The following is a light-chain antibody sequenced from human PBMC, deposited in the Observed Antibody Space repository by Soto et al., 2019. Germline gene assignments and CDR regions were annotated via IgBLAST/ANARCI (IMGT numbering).Light chain of an antibody. CDR3: QQYGSSPRT. Sequence: EIGLTQSPGTLSLSPGERATLSCRASQSVSSRNLAWYQQKPGQAPRLLIYGASSRATGIPDRFSGSGSGTDFTLTISRLEPEDFAVYYCQQYGSSPRTFGQGTKVEIK. V-gene: IGKV3-20*01. CDR1: QSVSSRN. CDR2: GAS. J-gene: IGKJ1*01.